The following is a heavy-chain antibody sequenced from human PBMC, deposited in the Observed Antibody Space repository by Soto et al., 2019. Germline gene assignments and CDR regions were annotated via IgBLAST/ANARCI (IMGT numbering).Heavy chain of an antibody. Sequence: ASVNVSCKASGYTFTSYGISWVRQAPGQGLEWMGWISAYNGNTNYAQKLQGRVTMTTDTSTSTAYMELRSLRSDDTAVYYCPRLFVLMVYNYGMDVWGQGTTVTVSS. CDR3: PRLFVLMVYNYGMDV. D-gene: IGHD2-8*01. CDR1: GYTFTSYG. CDR2: ISAYNGNT. J-gene: IGHJ6*02. V-gene: IGHV1-18*01.